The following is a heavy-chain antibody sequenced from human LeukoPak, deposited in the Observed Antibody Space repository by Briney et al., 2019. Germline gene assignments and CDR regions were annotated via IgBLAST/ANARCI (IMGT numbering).Heavy chain of an antibody. CDR2: IKQDGSEK. D-gene: IGHD3-3*01. J-gene: IGHJ4*02. Sequence: GGSLRLSCAASGFTLSSYWMSWVRQAPGKGLEWVANIKQDGSEKYYVDSVRGRFTISRDNAKNSLYLQMNSLRAEDTAVYYCARDRPYYDFWSGYFCFDYWGQGTLVTVSS. V-gene: IGHV3-7*01. CDR1: GFTLSSYW. CDR3: ARDRPYYDFWSGYFCFDY.